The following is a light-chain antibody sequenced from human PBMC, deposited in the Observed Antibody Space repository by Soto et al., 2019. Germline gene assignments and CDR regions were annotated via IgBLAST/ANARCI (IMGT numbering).Light chain of an antibody. CDR1: RSNIGAGYD. V-gene: IGLV1-40*01. CDR2: ANS. J-gene: IGLJ2*01. Sequence: QSVLTQTPSGSGAPGQRVTISCTGSRSNIGAGYDVHWYQQLPGTAPKVLIYANSNRPSGVPDRFSGSKSGTSASLAITGLQAEDEADYYCQSYDSSLSVVFGGGTKLTVL. CDR3: QSYDSSLSVV.